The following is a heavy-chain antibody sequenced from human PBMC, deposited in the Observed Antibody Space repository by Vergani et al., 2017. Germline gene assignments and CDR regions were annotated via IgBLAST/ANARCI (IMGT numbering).Heavy chain of an antibody. Sequence: EVQLLESGGGLVQPGGSLRLSCAASGFTFSSYAMSWVRQAPGKGLEWVSGIRRSGGSTYYADSVKGRFTISRDNSKNTLYLQMNSLRAEDTAVYYCARDKPMTTEPPYGIDFWGQGTTVTVSS. J-gene: IGHJ6*02. CDR2: IRRSGGST. CDR1: GFTFSSYA. V-gene: IGHV3-23*01. D-gene: IGHD1-14*01. CDR3: ARDKPMTTEPPYGIDF.